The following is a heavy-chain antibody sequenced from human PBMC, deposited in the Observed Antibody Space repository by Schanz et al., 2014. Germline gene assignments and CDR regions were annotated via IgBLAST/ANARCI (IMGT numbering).Heavy chain of an antibody. CDR2: VHPGGST. J-gene: IGHJ5*02. V-gene: IGHV3-66*01. Sequence: EVQLVESGGGLVQPGKSLRLSCAASGFTFSSDWMSWVRQAPGKGLEWVSFVHPGGSTYSPDSVKGRFTISRDSSKNTLYLQMNSLRAEDTAVYYCARPALWFGDNCFDPWGQGTLVTVSS. CDR1: GFTFSSDW. CDR3: ARPALWFGDNCFDP. D-gene: IGHD3-10*01.